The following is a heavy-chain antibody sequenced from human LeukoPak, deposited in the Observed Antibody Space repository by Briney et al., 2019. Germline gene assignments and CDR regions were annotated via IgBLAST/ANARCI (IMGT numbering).Heavy chain of an antibody. Sequence: GGSLRLSCAASGFTFSVHAMSWVRQAPGKGPEWVSSIGSGDDDRYYADSVKGRFTVTRDNSNNMVYLQLNSLRAEDTALYYCAKDATPFNSVWDYFDSWGQGTLVTVSS. D-gene: IGHD7-27*01. CDR3: AKDATPFNSVWDYFDS. V-gene: IGHV3-23*01. J-gene: IGHJ4*02. CDR1: GFTFSVHA. CDR2: IGSGDDDR.